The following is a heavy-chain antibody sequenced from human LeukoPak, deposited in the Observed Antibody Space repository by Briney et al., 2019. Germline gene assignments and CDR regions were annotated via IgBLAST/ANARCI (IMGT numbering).Heavy chain of an antibody. CDR2: INTNTGNP. J-gene: IGHJ4*02. V-gene: IGHV7-4-1*02. Sequence: ASVKVSCKASGYTFTNYSMNWVRQAPGQGLEWMGWINTNTGNPTYAQGFTGRFVFSLDTSVSTAYLHISSLKAEDTAVYYCARGTAEPDYWGQGTLVTASS. CDR3: ARGTAEPDY. CDR1: GYTFTNYS. D-gene: IGHD5-18*01.